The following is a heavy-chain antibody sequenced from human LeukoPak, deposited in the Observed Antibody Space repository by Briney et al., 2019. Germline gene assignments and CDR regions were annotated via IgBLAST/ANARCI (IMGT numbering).Heavy chain of an antibody. CDR2: IYSGGTT. Sequence: PGGSLRLSCAASGFNVTTNYMSWVRQAPGKGLEWVSVIYSGGTTYYADSVKGRFTISRDISKSTLSLQMNSLRAEDTAVYYCARGRRDGYNLGYWGQGTLVAVSS. V-gene: IGHV3-53*01. CDR3: ARGRRDGYNLGY. D-gene: IGHD5-24*01. J-gene: IGHJ4*02. CDR1: GFNVTTNY.